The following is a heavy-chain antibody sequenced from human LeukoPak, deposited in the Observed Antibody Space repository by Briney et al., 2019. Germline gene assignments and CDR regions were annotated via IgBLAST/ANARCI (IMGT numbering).Heavy chain of an antibody. D-gene: IGHD3-3*01. J-gene: IGHJ4*02. CDR2: ISAYNGNT. V-gene: IGHV1-18*01. CDR3: ARDSLLRGYDFWSGYYTLMFDY. CDR1: GYTFTSYG. Sequence: ASVKVSCKASGYTFTSYGISWVRQAPGQGLEWMGWISAYNGNTNYAQKLQGRVTMTTDTSTSTAYMELRSLRSDDTAVYYCARDSLLRGYDFWSGYYTLMFDYWGQGTRVTVSS.